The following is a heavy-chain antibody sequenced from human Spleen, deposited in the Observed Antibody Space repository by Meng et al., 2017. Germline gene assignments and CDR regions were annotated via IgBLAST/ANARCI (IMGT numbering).Heavy chain of an antibody. Sequence: QGRGVRSGAEVKQLGASVTVSCKASGYTFTDYYMHWIRQAPGQGLEWMGRLNPNSGGTNYARKFQGRVTLTRDTSSSTAYMELSRLKSDDTAIYYCAREYRSEYDYWGQGTLVTVSS. V-gene: IGHV1-2*06. CDR2: LNPNSGGT. CDR1: GYTFTDYY. CDR3: AREYRSEYDY. J-gene: IGHJ4*02. D-gene: IGHD6-19*01.